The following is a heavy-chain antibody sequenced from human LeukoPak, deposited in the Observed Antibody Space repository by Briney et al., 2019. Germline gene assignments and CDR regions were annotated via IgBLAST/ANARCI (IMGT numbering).Heavy chain of an antibody. V-gene: IGHV4-59*01. Sequence: SETLSLTCTVSGGSISSYYWSWIRQPPGKGLEWIGYIYYSGSTNYNPSLKSRVTISVDTSKNQFSLKLSSVTAADTAVCYCARDGRAVAGSDAFDIWGQGTMVTVSS. CDR1: GGSISSYY. J-gene: IGHJ3*02. CDR2: IYYSGST. CDR3: ARDGRAVAGSDAFDI. D-gene: IGHD6-19*01.